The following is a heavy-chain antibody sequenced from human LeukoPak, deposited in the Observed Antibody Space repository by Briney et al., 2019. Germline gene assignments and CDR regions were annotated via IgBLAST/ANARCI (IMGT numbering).Heavy chain of an antibody. D-gene: IGHD2-2*01. CDR2: IYYSGST. CDR1: GGSISSYY. V-gene: IGHV4-59*01. J-gene: IGHJ6*03. CDR3: ARAIGSYCSSTSCYSSYYYYYMDV. Sequence: PSETLSLTCTVSGGSISSYYWSWIRQPPGKGLEWIGYIYYSGSTNYNPSFKSRVTISVDTSKNQSSLKLSSVTAADTAVYYCARAIGSYCSSTSCYSSYYYYYMDVWGKGTTVTISS.